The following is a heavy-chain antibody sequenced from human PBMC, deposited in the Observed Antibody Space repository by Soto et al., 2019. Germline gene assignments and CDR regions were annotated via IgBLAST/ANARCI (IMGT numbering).Heavy chain of an antibody. Sequence: PGGSLRLSCAASGFTFSSYEMNWVRQAPGKGLEWISYISSSGSYKYNADSVKGRFTISRDNAKNTLFPQMESLRAEDTAVYYCARRGRGFSGYDSAFDSWGQGALVTVSS. CDR2: ISSSGSYK. D-gene: IGHD5-12*01. V-gene: IGHV3-48*03. CDR3: ARRGRGFSGYDSAFDS. J-gene: IGHJ4*02. CDR1: GFTFSSYE.